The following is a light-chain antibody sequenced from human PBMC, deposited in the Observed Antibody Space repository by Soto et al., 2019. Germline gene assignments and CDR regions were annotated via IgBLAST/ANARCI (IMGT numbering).Light chain of an antibody. V-gene: IGKV1-9*01. CDR3: QQLNSYPRAFT. CDR1: QGISSY. CDR2: AAS. J-gene: IGKJ3*01. Sequence: DIQLTQSPSFLSASVGDRVTITCRASQGISSYLAWYQQKPGKAPKLLIYAASTLQSGVPSRFSGSGSGTEFTLTISSLQPEDGATYYCQQLNSYPRAFTFGPGTKVDIK.